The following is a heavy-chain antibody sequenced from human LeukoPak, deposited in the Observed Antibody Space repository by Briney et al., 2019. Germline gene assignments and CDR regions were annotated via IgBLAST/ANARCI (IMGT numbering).Heavy chain of an antibody. CDR1: GGSISSGDYY. D-gene: IGHD3-10*02. CDR3: ARGPLAYVGLAFDI. CDR2: IYYSGST. J-gene: IGHJ3*02. V-gene: IGHV4-61*08. Sequence: PSETLSLTCTVSGGSISSGDYYWSWIRQPPGKGLEWIGYIYYSGSTNYNPSLKSRVTISVDTSKNQFSLKLSSVTAADTAVYYCARGPLAYVGLAFDIWGQGTMVTVSS.